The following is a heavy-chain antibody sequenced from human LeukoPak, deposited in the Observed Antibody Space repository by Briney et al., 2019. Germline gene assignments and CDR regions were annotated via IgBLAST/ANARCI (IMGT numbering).Heavy chain of an antibody. V-gene: IGHV1-69*05. CDR1: GGTFSSYA. CDR3: ARDDSRSSWYPNYYYYGMDV. CDR2: IIPIFGTA. J-gene: IGHJ6*02. D-gene: IGHD6-13*01. Sequence: SVKVSCKASGGTFSSYAISWVRQAPGQGLEWMGGIIPIFGTANYAQKFQGRVTITTDESTSTAYMELRSLRSDDTAVYYCARDDSRSSWYPNYYYYGMDVWGQGTTVTVSS.